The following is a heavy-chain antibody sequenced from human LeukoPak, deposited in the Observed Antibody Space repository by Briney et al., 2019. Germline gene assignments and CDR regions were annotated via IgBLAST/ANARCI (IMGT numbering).Heavy chain of an antibody. V-gene: IGHV3-7*03. D-gene: IGHD6-19*01. CDR1: GFTFR. Sequence: GGSLRLSCAASGFTFRVRQAPGKGRAWVANIKQDGSEKYYVDSVKGRFTISRDNAKNSLYLQMNSLRAEDTAVYYCARGGQWLVRSAFDIWGQGTMVTVSS. J-gene: IGHJ3*02. CDR2: IKQDGSEK. CDR3: ARGGQWLVRSAFDI.